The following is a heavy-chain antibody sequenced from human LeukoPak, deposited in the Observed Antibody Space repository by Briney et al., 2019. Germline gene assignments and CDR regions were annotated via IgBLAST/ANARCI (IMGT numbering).Heavy chain of an antibody. J-gene: IGHJ4*02. CDR1: GGSISSGGYY. D-gene: IGHD3-10*01. CDR2: IYYSGST. Sequence: PSETLSLTCTVSGGSISSGGYYWSWIRQPPGKGLEWIGYIYYSGSTYYNPSLKSRVTISVDTSKNQFSLKLSSVTAADTAVYYCARVFKAYGSGSYDYWGQGTLVTVSS. V-gene: IGHV4-30-4*01. CDR3: ARVFKAYGSGSYDY.